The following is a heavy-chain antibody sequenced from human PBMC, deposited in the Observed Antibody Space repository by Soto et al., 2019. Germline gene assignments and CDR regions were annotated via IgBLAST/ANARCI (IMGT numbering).Heavy chain of an antibody. D-gene: IGHD3-16*01. V-gene: IGHV4-30-2*01. CDR3: AREWGSYGMDV. J-gene: IGHJ6*02. CDR2: IYHSGST. Sequence: PSETLSLTCAVSGGSISSGGYSWSWIRQPPGKGLEWIGYIYHSGSTYYNPSLKSRVTISVDRSKNQFSLKLSSVTAADTAVYYCAREWGSYGMDVWGQGTTVTVSS. CDR1: GGSISSGGYS.